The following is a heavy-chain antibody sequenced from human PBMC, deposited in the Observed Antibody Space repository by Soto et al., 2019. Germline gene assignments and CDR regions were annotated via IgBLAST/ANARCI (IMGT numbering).Heavy chain of an antibody. CDR2: ISAYNGNT. V-gene: IGHV1-18*01. CDR1: GYTFTSYG. Sequence: VASVKVSCKASGYTFTSYGISWVRQAPGQGLEWMGWISAYNGNTNYAQKLQGRVTMTTDTSTSTAYVELRSLRSDDTAVYYCAREDTAMVWHNWGQGTLVTVSS. CDR3: AREDTAMVWHN. D-gene: IGHD5-18*01. J-gene: IGHJ4*02.